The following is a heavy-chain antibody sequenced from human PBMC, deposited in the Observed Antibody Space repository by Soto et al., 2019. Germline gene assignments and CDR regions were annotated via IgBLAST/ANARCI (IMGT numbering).Heavy chain of an antibody. CDR3: ARGLAMTSFGGESWFDP. CDR2: MNPNSGNT. CDR1: GYTITSYD. D-gene: IGHD3-16*01. Sequence: QVQLVQSGAEVKKPGSSVKVSCKASGYTITSYDINWVRQATGQGLEWMGWMNPNSGNTGYAQKFQGRVTMTRNTSISTAYMELSSLRSEDTAVYYCARGLAMTSFGGESWFDPWGQGTLVTVSS. J-gene: IGHJ5*02. V-gene: IGHV1-8*01.